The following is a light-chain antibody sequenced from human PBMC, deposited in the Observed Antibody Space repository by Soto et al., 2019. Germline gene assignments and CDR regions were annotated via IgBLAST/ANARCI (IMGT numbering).Light chain of an antibody. CDR2: GAS. V-gene: IGKV3-20*01. J-gene: IGKJ5*01. Sequence: EIVLTQSPGTLYLSPGGRATLSCRASQSVSRRLASYQHRPGQSPRLLISGASMRASGVPVRFSGSGSGTDFTLTISRLEPEDFAVYYCQHYGETPITFGLGTRLEV. CDR3: QHYGETPIT. CDR1: QSVSRR.